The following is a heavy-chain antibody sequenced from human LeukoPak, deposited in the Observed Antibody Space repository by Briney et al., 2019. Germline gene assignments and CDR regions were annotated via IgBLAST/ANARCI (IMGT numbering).Heavy chain of an antibody. Sequence: SVKVSCKASGGTFSSYAISWVRQAPGQGLEWMGGIIPIFGTANYAQKFQGRVTITTDESTSKAYMELSSLRSEDTAVYYCARDLLPMTKAGVVNDWGQGSLVIVSA. J-gene: IGHJ4*02. CDR1: GGTFSSYA. D-gene: IGHD3-3*01. CDR2: IIPIFGTA. CDR3: ARDLLPMTKAGVVND. V-gene: IGHV1-69*05.